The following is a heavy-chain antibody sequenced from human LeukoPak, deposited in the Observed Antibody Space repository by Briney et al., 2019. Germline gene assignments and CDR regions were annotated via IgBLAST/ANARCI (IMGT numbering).Heavy chain of an antibody. V-gene: IGHV3-23*01. CDR1: GFTLNSNA. Sequence: GGSLRLSCAVSGFTLNSNAMCWVRQAPGTGLEWVSGISRMGVTTYYADSVKGRFTISRDTSKNTLYLQMNTLRPEDTAVYYRAKEEVPNEYWGQGTQVTVSS. J-gene: IGHJ4*01. D-gene: IGHD2-2*01. CDR3: AKEEVPNEY. CDR2: ISRMGVTT.